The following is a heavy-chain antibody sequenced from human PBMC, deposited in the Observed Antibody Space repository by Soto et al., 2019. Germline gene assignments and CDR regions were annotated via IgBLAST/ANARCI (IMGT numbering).Heavy chain of an antibody. J-gene: IGHJ6*02. CDR2: ISSSSSYI. D-gene: IGHD5-12*01. CDR1: GFTFSSYS. CDR3: ARAVATIGGGGMDV. V-gene: IGHV3-21*01. Sequence: EVQLVESGGGLVKPGGSLRLSCAASGFTFSSYSMNWVRQAPGKGLEWVSSISSSSSYIYYADSVKGRFTISRDNAKNSLYMQRNSLRAEDTAVYYCARAVATIGGGGMDVWGQGTTVTVSS.